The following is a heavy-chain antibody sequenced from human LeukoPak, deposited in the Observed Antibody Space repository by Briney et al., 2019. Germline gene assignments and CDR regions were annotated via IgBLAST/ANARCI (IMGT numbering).Heavy chain of an antibody. CDR2: ISSSGSTI. Sequence: GGSLRLSCAASGFTFSSYEMNWVRQAPGKGLEWVSYISSSGSTIYYADSVKGRFTISRDNSKNTLYLQMNSLRAEDTALYYCAKGLERESRLDSWGQGTLVTVSS. D-gene: IGHD1-1*01. J-gene: IGHJ4*02. V-gene: IGHV3-48*03. CDR3: AKGLERESRLDS. CDR1: GFTFSSYE.